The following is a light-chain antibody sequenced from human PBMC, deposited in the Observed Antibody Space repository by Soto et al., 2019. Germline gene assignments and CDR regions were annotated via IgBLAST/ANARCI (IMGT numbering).Light chain of an antibody. CDR3: QHYDWSLTWT. J-gene: IGKJ1*01. CDR1: QPVSPSF. V-gene: IGKV3-20*01. Sequence: EVVLTQSPGTLSLSPGERATLSCRASQPVSPSFLAWYQQKGGQAPRLLIYCASTRSSGVPDRFSGSGSGTDFTLTISELEPEDFAVYYCQHYDWSLTWTFGPGTKVDIK. CDR2: CAS.